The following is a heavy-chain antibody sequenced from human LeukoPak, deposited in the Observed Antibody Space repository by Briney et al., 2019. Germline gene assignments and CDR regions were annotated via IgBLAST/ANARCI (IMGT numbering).Heavy chain of an antibody. CDR2: ISSSSISI. CDR3: ARSLRGGGWYMY. CDR1: GFTFSTYS. V-gene: IGHV3-21*01. D-gene: IGHD6-19*01. Sequence: GGSLRLSCAASGFTFSTYSMNWVRRAPGKGLEWVSSISSSSISIYYSDSVKGRFTVSRDNAKNSLYLQMNSLRDEDTAVYYCARSLRGGGWYMYWGEGALVTVSS. J-gene: IGHJ4*02.